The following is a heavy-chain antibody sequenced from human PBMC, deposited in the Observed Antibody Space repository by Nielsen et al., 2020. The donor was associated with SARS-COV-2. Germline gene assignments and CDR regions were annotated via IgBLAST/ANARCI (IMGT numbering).Heavy chain of an antibody. Sequence: GESLKISCEVSGFTFSDYWMTWVRQAPGKGLEWVANIDADGSNKYYVDSVKGRFTISRNNAENSAYLQMNSLRAEDTGLYYCATDGQAFEYWGRGTLVSVSS. CDR3: ATDGQAFEY. CDR2: IDADGSNK. D-gene: IGHD4-17*01. CDR1: GFTFSDYW. J-gene: IGHJ4*02. V-gene: IGHV3-7*03.